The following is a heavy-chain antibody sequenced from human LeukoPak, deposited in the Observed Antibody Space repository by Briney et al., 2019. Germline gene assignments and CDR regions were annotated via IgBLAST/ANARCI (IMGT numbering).Heavy chain of an antibody. V-gene: IGHV3-7*01. Sequence: PGGSLRLSCAASEFTFSGYWMNWVRQAPGKGLEWVANIKQDGSEKYYVDSVKGRFTISRDNAQNSLYLQMSSLRAEDTAVYYCANSATGRGNWFGPWGQGTLVTVSS. CDR1: EFTFSGYW. D-gene: IGHD1-26*01. CDR3: ANSATGRGNWFGP. CDR2: IKQDGSEK. J-gene: IGHJ5*02.